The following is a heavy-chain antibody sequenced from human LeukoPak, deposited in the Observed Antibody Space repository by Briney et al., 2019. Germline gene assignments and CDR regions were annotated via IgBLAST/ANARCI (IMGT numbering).Heavy chain of an antibody. V-gene: IGHV4-4*07. CDR2: IYTSGST. D-gene: IGHD3-10*01. CDR3: ARGLWFGASLPTSDV. J-gene: IGHJ6*02. CDR1: GGSISGYY. Sequence: SETLSLTCTVSGGSISGYYWSWIRQPAGKRLEWIGRIYTSGSTNYNPSLKSRVIMSVDTSKNQFSLNLYSVTAADTAVYYCARGLWFGASLPTSDVWGQGTTVTVSS.